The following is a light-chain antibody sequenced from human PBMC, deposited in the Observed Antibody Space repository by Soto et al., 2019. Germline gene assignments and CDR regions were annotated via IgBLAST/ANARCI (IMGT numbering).Light chain of an antibody. V-gene: IGKV3D-20*02. J-gene: IGKJ5*01. CDR3: QQRSNWPPP. CDR2: DAS. Sequence: EIGLTQSPGTLSLSPGERATLSCRASQSVSSSYLAWYQQKPGQAPRLLIYDASTRATGIPARFSGSGSGTDFTLTISSLEPEDFAVYYCQQRSNWPPPFGQGTRPEI. CDR1: QSVSSSY.